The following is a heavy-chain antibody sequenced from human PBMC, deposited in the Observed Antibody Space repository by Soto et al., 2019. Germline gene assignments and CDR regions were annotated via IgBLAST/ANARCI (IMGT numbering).Heavy chain of an antibody. D-gene: IGHD6-19*01. Sequence: EVQLVESGGGLVQPGGSLRLSCAASGFTFSSYTMNWVRQAPGKGLVWVSYISSSSSTIYYADSVKGRFTISRDNAKNSLYLQMNSLREEDTAVYYCAREGGIAVAGTSGDYWGQGTLVNVSS. CDR1: GFTFSSYT. CDR2: ISSSSSTI. V-gene: IGHV3-48*02. J-gene: IGHJ4*02. CDR3: AREGGIAVAGTSGDY.